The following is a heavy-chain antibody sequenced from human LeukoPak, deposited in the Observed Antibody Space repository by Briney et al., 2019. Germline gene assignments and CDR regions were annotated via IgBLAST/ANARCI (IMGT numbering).Heavy chain of an antibody. CDR1: GFTFSSYG. CDR3: ARDIGAVAGYYFDY. V-gene: IGHV3-33*01. Sequence: GGSLRLSCAASGFTFSSYGMHWVRLAPGKGLEWAAVTWYDGINKYYADSVKGRFTISRDNSKNTLYLQMNSLRAEDTAVCYCARDIGAVAGYYFDYWGQGTLVTVSS. CDR2: TWYDGINK. J-gene: IGHJ4*02. D-gene: IGHD6-19*01.